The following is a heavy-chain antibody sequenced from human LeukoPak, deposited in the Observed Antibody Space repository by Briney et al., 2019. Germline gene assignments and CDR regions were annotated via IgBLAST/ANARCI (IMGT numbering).Heavy chain of an antibody. J-gene: IGHJ6*03. CDR3: ARGRSYYDSSGYRYYYYYMGV. CDR2: INHSGST. D-gene: IGHD3-22*01. Sequence: SETLSLTCAVYGGSFSGYYWSWIRQPPGKGLEWIGEINHSGSTNYNPSLKSRVTISVDTSKNQFSLKLSSVTAADTAVYYCARGRSYYDSSGYRYYYYYMGVWGKGTTVTISS. V-gene: IGHV4-34*01. CDR1: GGSFSGYY.